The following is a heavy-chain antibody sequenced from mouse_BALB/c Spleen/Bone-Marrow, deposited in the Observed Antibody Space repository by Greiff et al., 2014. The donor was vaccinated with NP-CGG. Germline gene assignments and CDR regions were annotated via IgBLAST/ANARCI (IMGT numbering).Heavy chain of an antibody. V-gene: IGHV1-5*01. D-gene: IGHD2-4*01. J-gene: IGHJ3*01. Sequence: VQLQQSGTVLARPGASVKMSCKAPGYTFTSYWMHWVKQRPGQGLEWIGAIYPGNSDTSYNQKFKGKAKLTAVTSTSTAYMELSSLTNEDSAVYYCTRVITTGSAWFAYWGQGTLVTVSA. CDR1: GYTFTSYW. CDR3: TRVITTGSAWFAY. CDR2: IYPGNSDT.